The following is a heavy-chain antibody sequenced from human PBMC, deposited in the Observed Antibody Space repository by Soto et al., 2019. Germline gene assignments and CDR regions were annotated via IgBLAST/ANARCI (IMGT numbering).Heavy chain of an antibody. Sequence: EVQLVESGGGLVKPGGSLRLSCAASGFTFSSYSMNWVRQAPGKGLEWVSSISSSSSYIYYADSVKGRFTISRDNAKNSLYLQMNSLRAEDTAVYYCARDNGAVVVTAPLDYWGQGTLVTVSS. CDR3: ARDNGAVVVTAPLDY. D-gene: IGHD2-21*02. CDR2: ISSSSSYI. CDR1: GFTFSSYS. V-gene: IGHV3-21*01. J-gene: IGHJ4*02.